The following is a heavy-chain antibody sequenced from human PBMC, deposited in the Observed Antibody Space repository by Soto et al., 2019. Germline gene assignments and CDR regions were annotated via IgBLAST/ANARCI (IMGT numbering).Heavy chain of an antibody. CDR3: ARGPTDYYDNSANYFLDY. CDR2: ISTYNGKT. CDR1: GYTFITYG. V-gene: IGHV1-18*01. Sequence: QVQLVQSGAEVKKPGASVKVSCKASGYTFITYGVSWVRQAPGQGLDWLGRISTYNGKTRYAERLQGRVTMTTDTTTNTDSMELRNLRSDDTAVYYCARGPTDYYDNSANYFLDYWGQGPLVTVSS. J-gene: IGHJ4*02. D-gene: IGHD3-22*01.